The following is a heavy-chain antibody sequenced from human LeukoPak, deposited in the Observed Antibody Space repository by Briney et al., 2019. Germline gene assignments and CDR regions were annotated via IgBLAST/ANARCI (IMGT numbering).Heavy chain of an antibody. CDR2: ITISGHTK. J-gene: IGHJ5*02. CDR3: ARGDPHADL. CDR1: GFDLGTDE. V-gene: IGHV3-48*03. Sequence: PGGSLRLSCAASGFDLGTDEMNWVRQAPGKGLEWIADITISGHTKNYADSVKGRFTISRDNARTSLYLQMNSLRVEDTGVYYCARGDPHADLWGQGTLVTVSS.